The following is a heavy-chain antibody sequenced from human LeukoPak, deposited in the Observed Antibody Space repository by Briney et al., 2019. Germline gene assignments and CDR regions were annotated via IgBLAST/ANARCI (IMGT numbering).Heavy chain of an antibody. V-gene: IGHV3-7*01. CDR2: IKDDGSAK. CDR1: GFTFSSYW. J-gene: IGHJ6*03. CDR3: ARDPLTYGSGSYAYYYYYYMDV. D-gene: IGHD3-10*01. Sequence: GGSLRLSCAASGFTFSSYWMTWVRQAPGKGLEWVANIKDDGSAKYYEDSVKGRFTISRDDAKNSLYLQMDSLRAEDTAVYYCARDPLTYGSGSYAYYYYYYMDVWGKGTTVTVSS.